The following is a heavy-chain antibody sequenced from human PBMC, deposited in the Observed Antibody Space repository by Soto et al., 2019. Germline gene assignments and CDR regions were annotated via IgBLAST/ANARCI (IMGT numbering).Heavy chain of an antibody. D-gene: IGHD1-1*01. Sequence: QVQLVESGGGVVQPGRSLRLSCAASGFSFSGHGMHWVRQAPGRGLEWVAGIWYDSSNKYYSDSVKGRFTISRDNSKKPLYLQMNSLRVEDTAVYFCAREGWNEARPDLDCWGQGMLVTVSS. CDR2: IWYDSSNK. J-gene: IGHJ4*02. CDR1: GFSFSGHG. CDR3: AREGWNEARPDLDC. V-gene: IGHV3-33*01.